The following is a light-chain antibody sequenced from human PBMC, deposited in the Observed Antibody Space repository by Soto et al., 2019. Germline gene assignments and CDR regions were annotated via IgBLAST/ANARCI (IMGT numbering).Light chain of an antibody. Sequence: EIVWTQSPGTLSLSPGERATLSCRASQSVSSSYLAWYQQKPGQAPRLLIYGASSRATGIPDRFSGSGSGTDFTLTISRLEPEDFAVYYCQQYGSSYFGGGTKVDIK. CDR2: GAS. CDR1: QSVSSSY. CDR3: QQYGSSY. V-gene: IGKV3-20*01. J-gene: IGKJ4*01.